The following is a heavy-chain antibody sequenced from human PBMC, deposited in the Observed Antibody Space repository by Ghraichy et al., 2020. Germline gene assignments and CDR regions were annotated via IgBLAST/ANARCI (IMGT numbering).Heavy chain of an antibody. V-gene: IGHV4-34*01. CDR3: ARGPHYYARPLDY. Sequence: SQTLSLTCAVYGGSFSGYYWSWIRQPPGKGLEWIGEINHSGSTNYNPSLKSRVTISVDTSKNQFSLKLSSVTAADTAVYYCARGPHYYARPLDYWGQGTLVTVSS. D-gene: IGHD3-10*01. CDR2: INHSGST. CDR1: GGSFSGYY. J-gene: IGHJ4*02.